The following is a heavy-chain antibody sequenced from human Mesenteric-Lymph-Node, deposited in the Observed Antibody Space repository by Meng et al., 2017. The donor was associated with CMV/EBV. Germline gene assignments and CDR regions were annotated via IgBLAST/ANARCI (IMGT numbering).Heavy chain of an antibody. CDR3: ARGASTMPDWYFDL. CDR2: INHSGST. D-gene: IGHD5/OR15-5a*01. CDR1: GGSFSGYY. Sequence: SETLSLTCAVYGGSFSGYYWSWIRQPPGKGLEWIGEINHSGSTNYNPSLKSRVTISVDTSKNQFSLKLSSVTAADTAVYYCARGASTMPDWYFDLWGRGTLVTVSS. J-gene: IGHJ2*01. V-gene: IGHV4-34*01.